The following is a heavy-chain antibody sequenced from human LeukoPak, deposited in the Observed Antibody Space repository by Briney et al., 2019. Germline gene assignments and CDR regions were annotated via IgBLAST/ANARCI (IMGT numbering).Heavy chain of an antibody. CDR2: IRSDGDNK. V-gene: IGHV3-30*02. Sequence: GGSLRLSCAASGFTFSNFGMHWVRQAPGKGLEWVAFIRSDGDNKFYADSVKGRFTISRDNSKNTLYLQMNSLRAEDTAVYYCAKDPRRIDPAPYWGQGTLVTVSS. CDR1: GFTFSNFG. J-gene: IGHJ4*02. CDR3: AKDPRRIDPAPY. D-gene: IGHD2-15*01.